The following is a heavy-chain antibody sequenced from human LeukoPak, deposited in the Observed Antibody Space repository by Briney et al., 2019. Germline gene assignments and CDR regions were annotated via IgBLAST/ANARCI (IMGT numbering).Heavy chain of an antibody. D-gene: IGHD3-10*01. J-gene: IGHJ4*02. Sequence: KPSETLSLTCTDSGGSISSSSYYWGWIRQPPGKGLEWIGSIYYSGSTYYNPSLKSRVTISVDTSKNQFSLKLSSVTAADTAVYYCARYGSGSEYFDYWGQGTLVTVSS. V-gene: IGHV4-39*01. CDR1: GGSISSSSYY. CDR3: ARYGSGSEYFDY. CDR2: IYYSGST.